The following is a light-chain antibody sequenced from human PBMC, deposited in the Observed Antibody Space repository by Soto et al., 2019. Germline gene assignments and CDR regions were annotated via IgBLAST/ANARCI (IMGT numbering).Light chain of an antibody. CDR3: QQYGTSPQT. J-gene: IGKJ1*01. CDR1: QSVTSNY. V-gene: IGKV3-20*01. CDR2: AAS. Sequence: IVLTRSPSTLSLSPGERATPSCSATQSVTSNYLAWYQQKPGKAPGLLIYAASTLACGVPDSFSGSGSGTDFTLTISRLEPEDFAMYYCQQYGTSPQTFGQGTKVDIK.